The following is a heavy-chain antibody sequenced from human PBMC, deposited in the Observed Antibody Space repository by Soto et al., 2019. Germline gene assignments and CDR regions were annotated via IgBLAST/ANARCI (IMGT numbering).Heavy chain of an antibody. CDR3: VRHVGDRLWXFDY. J-gene: IGHJ4*02. CDR1: GDSIRSGSYH. CDR2: IYYSGTT. D-gene: IGHD2-21*01. Sequence: PSETLSLTCTVSGDSIRSGSYHWAWIRQSPGKGLEWIASIYYSGTTYHNPSLKSRVTISVDSSRNQLSVNLGSVTAADTAAYFCVRHVGDRLWXFDYWGQGTPVTVSS. V-gene: IGHV4-39*01.